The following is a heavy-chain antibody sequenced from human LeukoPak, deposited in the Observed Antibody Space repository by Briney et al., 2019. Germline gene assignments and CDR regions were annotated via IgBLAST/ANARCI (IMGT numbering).Heavy chain of an antibody. V-gene: IGHV3-23*01. CDR1: GFTFSSYA. J-gene: IGHJ5*02. Sequence: PGGSLRLSCAASGFTFSSYAMGWVRQAPGKGLEWVSAISGSGGSTYYADSVKGRFTISRDNSKTTLYLQMNSLRAEDTAVYYCAKGKDHSSGWYSWFDPWGQGTLVTVSS. CDR3: AKGKDHSSGWYSWFDP. D-gene: IGHD6-19*01. CDR2: ISGSGGST.